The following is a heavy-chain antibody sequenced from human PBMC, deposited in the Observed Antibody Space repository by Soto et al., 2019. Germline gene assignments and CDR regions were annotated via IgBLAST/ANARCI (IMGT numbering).Heavy chain of an antibody. J-gene: IGHJ4*02. V-gene: IGHV1-18*01. CDR3: ARERGAYKYFDY. D-gene: IGHD1-1*01. CDR1: GYMFASYG. CDR2: INTYNGNI. Sequence: QVQLVQSGAEVKKPGASVKVSCKVSGYMFASYGISWARQAPGQGLEWMGWINTYNGNINYAQKFQGRVTMTTDTSTSTAYMELRGLGSDDTALYHCARERGAYKYFDYWGQGTLVTVSS.